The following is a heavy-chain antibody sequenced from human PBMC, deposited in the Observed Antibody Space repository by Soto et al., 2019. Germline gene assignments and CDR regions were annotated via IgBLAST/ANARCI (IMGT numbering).Heavy chain of an antibody. Sequence: HVQLVQSGAEVKKPGASVKVSCTGSGYTFRSYDIHWVRQATGQGLEWMGWVNPNTGNTGYAQKFQGRVTMTRDMSKSSAYMEVNSLTSEDTAIYYCARAYGAGSFDFWGQGTLVSVSS. CDR1: GYTFRSYD. D-gene: IGHD3-10*01. J-gene: IGHJ5*01. V-gene: IGHV1-8*01. CDR3: ARAYGAGSFDF. CDR2: VNPNTGNT.